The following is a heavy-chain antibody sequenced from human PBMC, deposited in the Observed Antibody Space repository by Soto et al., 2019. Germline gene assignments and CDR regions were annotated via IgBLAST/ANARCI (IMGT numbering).Heavy chain of an antibody. D-gene: IGHD1-1*01. CDR3: ARGRGTTFGMDV. CDR2: IKHDGGDS. Sequence: EVQLVESGGGLVQPGGSLRLSCAASGFKFSAYWMTWVRQAPGKGLEWVANIKHDGGDSNYVDSVKGRFIISRDNAKNSLSLQMNSLGAEDTAVYYCARGRGTTFGMDVWGRGTTVTASS. V-gene: IGHV3-7*04. J-gene: IGHJ6*02. CDR1: GFKFSAYW.